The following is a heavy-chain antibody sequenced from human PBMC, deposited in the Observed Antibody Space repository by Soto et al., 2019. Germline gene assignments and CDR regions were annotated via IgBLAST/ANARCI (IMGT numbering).Heavy chain of an antibody. CDR3: ARDFLGVTASWVAFEI. V-gene: IGHV3-66*01. CDR2: IKNSAGT. D-gene: IGHD2-21*02. J-gene: IGHJ3*02. CDR1: GFTVSNNF. Sequence: DVQLVESGGGLVQPGGSLRLSCAASGFTVSNNFMSWVRQAPGKGLEWVSVIKNSAGTEYADSVKGRFTISTDNSKNTVHLQMNSVRAEDTAVYYCARDFLGVTASWVAFEIWGQGTKVTVSS.